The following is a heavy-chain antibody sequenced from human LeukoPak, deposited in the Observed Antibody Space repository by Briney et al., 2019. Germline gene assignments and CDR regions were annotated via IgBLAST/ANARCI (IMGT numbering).Heavy chain of an antibody. CDR1: GGSFSGYY. V-gene: IGHV4-34*01. Sequence: SETLSLTCAVYGGSFSGYYWSWIRQPPGKGLEWIGEINHSGSTNYNPSLKSRVTISVDTSKNQFSLELSSVTAADTAVYYCARLKLSRSIAAAGSGDYWGQGTLVTVSS. D-gene: IGHD6-13*01. CDR2: INHSGST. J-gene: IGHJ4*02. CDR3: ARLKLSRSIAAAGSGDY.